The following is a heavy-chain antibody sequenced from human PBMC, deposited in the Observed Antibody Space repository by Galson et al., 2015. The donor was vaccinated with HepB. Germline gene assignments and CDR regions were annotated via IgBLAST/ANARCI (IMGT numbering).Heavy chain of an antibody. J-gene: IGHJ3*02. D-gene: IGHD2-2*01. CDR3: ARRVVVPVAALEAFDAFDI. CDR1: GYSFTRYW. Sequence: QSGAEVKKPGESLKISCKGSGYSFTRYWIGWVHQMPGKGLGWMGIIYPGDSDTRYSPSFQGQVTISADKSISTAYLQWSSLKASDTAMYYCARRVVVPVAALEAFDAFDIWGQGTMVTVSS. V-gene: IGHV5-51*07. CDR2: IYPGDSDT.